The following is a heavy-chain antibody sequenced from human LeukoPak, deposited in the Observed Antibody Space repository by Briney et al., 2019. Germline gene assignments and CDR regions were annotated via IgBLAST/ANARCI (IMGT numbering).Heavy chain of an antibody. CDR1: GFTFSSYS. V-gene: IGHV3-21*01. D-gene: IGHD2-21*02. J-gene: IGHJ4*02. Sequence: GGSLRLSCAASGFTFSSYSMNWVRQAPGKGLEWVSSISSSSSYIYYADSVKGRFTISRDNAKNTLNLQMNSLRAEDTAVYYCARRTAASPYYFDYWGQGTLVTVSS. CDR3: ARRTAASPYYFDY. CDR2: ISSSSSYI.